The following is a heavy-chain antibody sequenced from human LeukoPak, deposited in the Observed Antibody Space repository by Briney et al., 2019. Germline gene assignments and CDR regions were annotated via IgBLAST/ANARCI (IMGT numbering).Heavy chain of an antibody. CDR2: ISSSGSTI. CDR1: GFTFSSYE. CDR3: TRGARGWDLDF. D-gene: IGHD6-19*01. J-gene: IGHJ4*02. V-gene: IGHV3-48*03. Sequence: PGGSLRLSCAASGFTFSSYEMNWVRQAPGERLEWVSYISSSGSTIYYADSVKGRFTISRDNAKNSVYLQMNSLRAEDTAVYSCTRGARGWDLDFWGQGTLVTVSS.